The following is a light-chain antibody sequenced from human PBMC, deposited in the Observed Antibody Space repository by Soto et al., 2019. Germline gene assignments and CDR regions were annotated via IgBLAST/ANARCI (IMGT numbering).Light chain of an antibody. CDR2: GAS. Sequence: EIVLTQSPGTLSLSPGERATLSCRASQSVSSSYLAWYQQKPGQAPRLLIYGASSRATGIPDRFSGSGSGTDFTLTSSRLDPEDFAVYYCQQDGSSPQTFGQGTKVEIK. V-gene: IGKV3-20*01. CDR1: QSVSSSY. J-gene: IGKJ1*01. CDR3: QQDGSSPQT.